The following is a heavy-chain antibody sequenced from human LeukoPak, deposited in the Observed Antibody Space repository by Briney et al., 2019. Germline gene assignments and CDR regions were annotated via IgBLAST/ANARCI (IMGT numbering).Heavy chain of an antibody. J-gene: IGHJ6*03. CDR1: GFTFSSYW. CDR3: ASGMSSSWGYYYYNYMDV. V-gene: IGHV3-74*01. CDR2: INTDGSST. D-gene: IGHD6-13*01. Sequence: GGSLRLSCAASGFTFSSYWMHWVRQAPGKGLVWVSRINTDGSSTSYADSVKGRFTISRDNAKNTLYLQMNSLRAEDTAVYYCASGMSSSWGYYYYNYMDVWGKGTTVTVSS.